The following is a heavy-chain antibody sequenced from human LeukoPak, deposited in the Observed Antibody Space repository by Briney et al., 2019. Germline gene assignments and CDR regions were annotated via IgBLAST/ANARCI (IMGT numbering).Heavy chain of an antibody. Sequence: GGSLRLSCAASGFTFSNYVLSWVRQAPGKGLVWVSRINSEGSSTSYADSVKGRFTISRDNAKNTLYLQMNSLRAEDTAVYYCVRRASIAVAGALAAVWGQGTLVTVSS. J-gene: IGHJ4*02. CDR2: INSEGSST. V-gene: IGHV3-74*01. CDR1: GFTFSNYV. D-gene: IGHD6-19*01. CDR3: VRRASIAVAGALAAV.